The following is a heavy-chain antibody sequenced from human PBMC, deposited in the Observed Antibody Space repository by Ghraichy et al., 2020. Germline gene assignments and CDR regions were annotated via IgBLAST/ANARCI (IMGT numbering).Heavy chain of an antibody. Sequence: GGSLRLSCAGFGFMFNSYAMSWVRQAPGKGLEWVSGISAGGGSTFYADSVKGRFTISRDNSKNTLYLQMNSLRAEDTAIYYCAKDVGEYCRGGTCYPRGHFDYWGQGTLVIVAP. CDR2: ISAGGGST. CDR1: GFMFNSYA. CDR3: AKDVGEYCRGGTCYPRGHFDY. D-gene: IGHD2-15*01. V-gene: IGHV3-23*01. J-gene: IGHJ4*02.